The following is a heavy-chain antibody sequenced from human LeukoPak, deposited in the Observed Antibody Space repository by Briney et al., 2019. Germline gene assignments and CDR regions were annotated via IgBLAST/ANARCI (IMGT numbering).Heavy chain of an antibody. D-gene: IGHD6-13*01. V-gene: IGHV4-34*01. CDR3: ALAKQPLVRAFDI. CDR2: INHSGST. J-gene: IGHJ3*02. CDR1: GGSFSGYY. Sequence: PSETLSLTCAVYGGSFSGYYWSWIRQPPGKGLEWIGEINHSGSTNFNPSLKSRVTISVDTSKNQFSLKLSSVTAADTAVYYCALAKQPLVRAFDIWGQGTMVTVSS.